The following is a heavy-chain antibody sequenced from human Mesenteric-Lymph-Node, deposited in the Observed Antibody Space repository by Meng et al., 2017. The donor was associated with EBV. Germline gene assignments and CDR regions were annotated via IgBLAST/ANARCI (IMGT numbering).Heavy chain of an antibody. V-gene: IGHV4-30-2*05. D-gene: IGHD2-15*01. CDR3: ARGIADSWFDP. CDR1: GGSISSGGYS. Sequence: QDSGSGLGKPHKTLSLTCAVSGGSISSGGYSWSWIRQPPGKGLVWIAYIYYTGTTYYNPSLKSRVTISVDTSKNQFSLKLNSVTAADTAVYYCARGIADSWFDPWGQGALVTVSS. CDR2: IYYTGTT. J-gene: IGHJ5*02.